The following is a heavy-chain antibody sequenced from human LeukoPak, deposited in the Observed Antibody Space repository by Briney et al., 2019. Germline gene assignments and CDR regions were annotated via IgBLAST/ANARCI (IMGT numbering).Heavy chain of an antibody. J-gene: IGHJ4*02. D-gene: IGHD6-6*01. CDR3: AKDIWYSSSSRGRDYFDY. CDR2: ISGDGGST. CDR1: GFTFDDYA. V-gene: IGHV3-43*02. Sequence: GGSLRLSCAASGFTFDDYAMHWVRQAPGKGLEWVSLISGDGGSTYYADSVKGRFTISRDNSKNSLYLQMNSLRTEDTTLYYCAKDIWYSSSSRGRDYFDYWGQGTLVTVSS.